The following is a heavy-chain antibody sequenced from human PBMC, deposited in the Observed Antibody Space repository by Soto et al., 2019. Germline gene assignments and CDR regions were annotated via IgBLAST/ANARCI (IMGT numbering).Heavy chain of an antibody. J-gene: IGHJ4*02. CDR1: GYTFTSYG. V-gene: IGHV1-18*01. Sequence: QVQLVQSGAEVKKPGASVEVSCKASGYTFTSYGISWVRQAPGQGLEWMGWISAYNGNTNYAQKLQGRVTMTTDPSTSMAYREVRRLRCDDPAVYYCARDAPPEDHRGQGTLVTVCS. CDR2: ISAYNGNT. CDR3: ARDAPPEDH.